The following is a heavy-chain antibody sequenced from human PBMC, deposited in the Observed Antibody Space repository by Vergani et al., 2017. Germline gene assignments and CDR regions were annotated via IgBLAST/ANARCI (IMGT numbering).Heavy chain of an antibody. J-gene: IGHJ5*02. V-gene: IGHV3-33*01. CDR3: ARDWYDMLTGYPDRNWFDP. CDR2: IWYDGSNK. CDR1: GFTFSSYG. Sequence: QVQLVESGGGVVQPGRSLRLSCAASGFTFSSYGMHWVRQAPGKGLEWVAVIWYDGSNKYYADSVKGRFTISRDNSKNTLYLQMNSLRAEDTAVYYCARDWYDMLTGYPDRNWFDPWGQGTLVTVSS. D-gene: IGHD3-9*01.